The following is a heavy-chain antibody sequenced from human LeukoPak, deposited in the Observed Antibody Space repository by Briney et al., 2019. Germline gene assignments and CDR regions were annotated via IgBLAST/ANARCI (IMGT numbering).Heavy chain of an antibody. CDR2: IYYSGRT. CDR1: GGSISSYY. D-gene: IGHD5-18*01. V-gene: IGHV4-59*12. J-gene: IGHJ5*02. Sequence: SETLSLTCSVSGGSISSYYWSWIRQPPGKGLEWIGYIYYSGRTSYNPSLKSRVTISVDTSKNQFSLKLSSVTAADTAVYYCARRLQLWPNWFDPWGQGTLVTVSS. CDR3: ARRLQLWPNWFDP.